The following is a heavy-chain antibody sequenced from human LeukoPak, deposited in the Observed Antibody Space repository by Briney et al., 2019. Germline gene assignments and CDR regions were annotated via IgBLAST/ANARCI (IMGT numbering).Heavy chain of an antibody. CDR2: IYYSGST. CDR1: GGSISSYY. D-gene: IGHD2-2*01. V-gene: IGHV4-59*08. Sequence: SETLSLTCTVSGGSISSYYWSWIRQPPGKGLEWIGYIYYSGSTNYNPSLKSRVTISVDTSKNQFSLELSSVTAADTAVYYCARTGYCSSTSCSPSFDYWGQGTLVTVSS. J-gene: IGHJ4*02. CDR3: ARTGYCSSTSCSPSFDY.